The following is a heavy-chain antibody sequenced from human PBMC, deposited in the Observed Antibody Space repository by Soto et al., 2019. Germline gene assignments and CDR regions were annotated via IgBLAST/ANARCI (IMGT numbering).Heavy chain of an antibody. J-gene: IGHJ4*02. D-gene: IGHD3-22*01. Sequence: HPGGSLRLSCAASGFTFSSYAMHWVRQAPGKGLEWVAVISYDGSNKYYADSVKGRFTISRDNSKNTLYLQMNSLRAEDTAVYYCARGGTFPYDSSGYYYFSYWGQGTLVTVSS. CDR3: ARGGTFPYDSSGYYYFSY. CDR2: ISYDGSNK. V-gene: IGHV3-30-3*01. CDR1: GFTFSSYA.